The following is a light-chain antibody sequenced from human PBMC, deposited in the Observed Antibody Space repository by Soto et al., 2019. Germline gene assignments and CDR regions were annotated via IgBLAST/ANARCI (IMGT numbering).Light chain of an antibody. CDR1: QSVRSNY. V-gene: IGKV3-20*01. J-gene: IGKJ2*01. CDR3: QQYGGSPYT. CDR2: GAP. Sequence: EIVLTQSPGTLSLSPGERATLSCRASQSVRSNYLAWYQQNPGQAPRLPIYGAPSRATGIPDRFSGNGSGTDFTLTISRLEPEDLAVYYCQQYGGSPYTLGQGTKLEIK.